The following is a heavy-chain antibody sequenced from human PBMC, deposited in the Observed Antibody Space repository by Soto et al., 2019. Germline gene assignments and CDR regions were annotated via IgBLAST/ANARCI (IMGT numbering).Heavy chain of an antibody. Sequence: SVKASSKDPGVALSSNNLSWARQAPGQGLEWMGRIIPNLGMANYAQQFQGRVTITADKSTSTAYMELSSLRSEDTAVYYCARGKYCVTTTCYSHFDCWGQGALVTVSS. J-gene: IGHJ4*02. CDR3: ARGKYCVTTTCYSHFDC. D-gene: IGHD3-22*01. CDR2: IIPNLGMA. CDR1: GVALSSNN. V-gene: IGHV1-69*02.